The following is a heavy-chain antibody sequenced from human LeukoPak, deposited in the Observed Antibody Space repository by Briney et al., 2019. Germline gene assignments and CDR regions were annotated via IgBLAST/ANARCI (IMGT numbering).Heavy chain of an antibody. CDR3: ARDANYLGYCSGGSCSG. V-gene: IGHV3-7*01. D-gene: IGHD2-15*01. J-gene: IGHJ4*02. CDR1: GFTFSSYW. CDR2: IKQDGSEK. Sequence: GGSLRLSCAASGFTFSSYWMSWVRQAPGKGLEWVANIKQDGSEKYYVDSVKGRFTISRDNAKNSLYLQMNSLRAEDTAVYYCARDANYLGYCSGGSCSGWGQGTLVTVSS.